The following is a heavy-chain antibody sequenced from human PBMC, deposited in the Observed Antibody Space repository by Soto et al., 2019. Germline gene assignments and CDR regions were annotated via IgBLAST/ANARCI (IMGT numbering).Heavy chain of an antibody. Sequence: ETLSLTCAVYGGSFSGYFWTWIRQPPGKGLEWIGQIDHSGNTNYNPSLKSRVSISVDSSKSQFSLALASVTAADTAMYFCARVKVRTIILTPPDYWSQGTLVTVSS. J-gene: IGHJ4*02. D-gene: IGHD3-10*01. CDR3: ARVKVRTIILTPPDY. CDR2: IDHSGNT. V-gene: IGHV4-34*01. CDR1: GGSFSGYF.